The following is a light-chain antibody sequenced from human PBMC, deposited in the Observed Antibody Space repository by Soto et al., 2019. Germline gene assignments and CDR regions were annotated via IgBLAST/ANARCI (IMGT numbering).Light chain of an antibody. CDR1: ESVSSSF. Sequence: EVVLTQSPGTLSLSPGERATLSCRASESVSSSFLTWYQQKPGQAPRLLIYRTSNRVTGIPDRFSGSGSGTDFTLTISRLEPEDIAVSYCQQYGNSLWTFGQGTKVEIK. J-gene: IGKJ1*01. V-gene: IGKV3-20*01. CDR2: RTS. CDR3: QQYGNSLWT.